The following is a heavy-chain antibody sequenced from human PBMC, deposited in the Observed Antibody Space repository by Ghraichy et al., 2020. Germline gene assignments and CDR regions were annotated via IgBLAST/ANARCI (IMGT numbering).Heavy chain of an antibody. CDR3: ARDLDAVYYCYGMDV. Sequence: ASVKVSCKASGYTFTTYGISWVRQAPGQGLEWMGWISAYNGNTNYAQKLQGRVTMTTDTSTSTAYMELRSLRSDDTAVYYCARDLDAVYYCYGMDVWGQGTTVTVSS. CDR2: ISAYNGNT. V-gene: IGHV1-18*01. CDR1: GYTFTTYG. D-gene: IGHD1-1*01. J-gene: IGHJ6*02.